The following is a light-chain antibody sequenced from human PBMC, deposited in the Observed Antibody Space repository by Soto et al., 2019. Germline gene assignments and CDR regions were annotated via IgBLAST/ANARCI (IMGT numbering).Light chain of an antibody. Sequence: QSALTQPPSASGSPGQSVTISCTGSKSDIGIYDFVSWYQHHPGKAPRLIIYEVVQRPSGVPDRFSGSKSGNTASLTVSGLQAEDEAEYFCKSYAGSNTYVFGTGTKLTVL. CDR3: KSYAGSNTYV. CDR1: KSDIGIYDF. J-gene: IGLJ1*01. CDR2: EVV. V-gene: IGLV2-8*01.